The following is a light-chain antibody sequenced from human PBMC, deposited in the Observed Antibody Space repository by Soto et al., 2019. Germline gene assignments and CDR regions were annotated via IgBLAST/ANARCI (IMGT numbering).Light chain of an antibody. Sequence: QSVLTQPPSVSGAPGQRVTISCTGSSSIIGAGYDVHWYQQLPGTAPKLLIYGNSNRPSGVPDRFSGSKSGTSASLAITGLQAEDEADHYCQSYDSSLSGSRAFGGGTKLTVL. CDR1: SSIIGAGYD. CDR2: GNS. V-gene: IGLV1-40*01. J-gene: IGLJ2*01. CDR3: QSYDSSLSGSRA.